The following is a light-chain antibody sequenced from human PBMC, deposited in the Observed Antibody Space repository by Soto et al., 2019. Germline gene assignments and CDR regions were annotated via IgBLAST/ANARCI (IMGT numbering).Light chain of an antibody. CDR1: QSINDY. V-gene: IGKV1-39*01. J-gene: IGKJ1*01. Sequence: DIQLTQSPSSLSASVGDRVTITCRASQSINDYLYWYQQKPGKAPNLLIFGASTLQSGVPSRFSGTGSGTEFALTINYLQPEDFATYFCHQTYGTPWTFGQGTRVEI. CDR2: GAS. CDR3: HQTYGTPWT.